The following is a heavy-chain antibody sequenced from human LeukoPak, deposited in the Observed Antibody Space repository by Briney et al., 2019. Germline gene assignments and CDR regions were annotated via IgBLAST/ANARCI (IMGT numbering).Heavy chain of an antibody. CDR3: GRHHYYDSRGFYTAHFDH. D-gene: IGHD3-22*01. CDR2: VYYSGST. J-gene: IGHJ4*02. Sequence: PSETLSLTCSVSGGSISISSYYWGWIRQPPGKGLEWIGSVYYSGSTYYNPSLKSRVTISVDTSKNQFALKLSSVTAADTAVYYCGRHHYYDSRGFYTAHFDHWGQGTLVPVSS. CDR1: GGSISISSYY. V-gene: IGHV4-39*01.